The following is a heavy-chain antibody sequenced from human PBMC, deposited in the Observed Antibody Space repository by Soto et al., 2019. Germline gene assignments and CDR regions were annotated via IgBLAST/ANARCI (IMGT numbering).Heavy chain of an antibody. J-gene: IGHJ4*02. D-gene: IGHD5-12*01. CDR3: AKVKDEGVATTNFDH. V-gene: IGHV3-23*01. CDR2: ISGSGPRI. Sequence: EVQLLEPGGGLVHPGGSVILSCSGSGFTFSSYAMSWVRQAPGKGLEWVADISGSGPRIYYADSVKGRFTISRDNSKNTLYLQMNSLRAEDTAIYYCAKVKDEGVATTNFDHWGQGTLVTVSS. CDR1: GFTFSSYA.